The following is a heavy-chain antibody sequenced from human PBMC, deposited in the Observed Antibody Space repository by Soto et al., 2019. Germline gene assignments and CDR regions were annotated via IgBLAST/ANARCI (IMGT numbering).Heavy chain of an antibody. CDR3: ARARAARISG. CDR2: ISGYNGKT. J-gene: IGHJ4*02. V-gene: IGHV1-18*01. CDR1: GYTFSSYG. D-gene: IGHD6-6*01. Sequence: ASVKVSCKASGYTFSSYGIHWVRQAPGQGLEWMGWISGYNGKTNYAQKFQGRVTMTTDTSTATAYMDLRSLRSDDTAVYYCARARAARISGWGQGTLVTVSS.